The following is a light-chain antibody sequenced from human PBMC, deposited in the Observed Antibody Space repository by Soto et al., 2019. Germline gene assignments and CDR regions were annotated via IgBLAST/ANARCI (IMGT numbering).Light chain of an antibody. V-gene: IGLV2-14*01. CDR2: EVS. CDR3: SSYTSSSRYV. CDR1: SSDVGGFNY. Sequence: QSALTQPASVSGSPGQSITISCTGTSSDVGGFNYVSWYQQHPGKAPKLMIYEVSNRPSGVSNRCSGSKSGNTASRTISGLQAEDEADYYCSSYTSSSRYVFGTGTQLTVL. J-gene: IGLJ1*01.